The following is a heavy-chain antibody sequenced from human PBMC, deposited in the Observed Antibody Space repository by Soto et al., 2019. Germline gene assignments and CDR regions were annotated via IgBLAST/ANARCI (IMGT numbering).Heavy chain of an antibody. CDR1: GLTFNSYS. CDR3: ARGSSLYVNFDL. D-gene: IGHD2-2*02. J-gene: IGHJ2*01. CDR2: IYTGGST. V-gene: IGHV3-66*01. Sequence: GGSLRLSCGVSGLTFNSYSMNWVRQAPGKGLEWLSIIYTGGSTNYADSVKGRFGISRDDSKNTLYLQVNNLRGEDTAVYYCARGSSLYVNFDLWGRGTQVTVSS.